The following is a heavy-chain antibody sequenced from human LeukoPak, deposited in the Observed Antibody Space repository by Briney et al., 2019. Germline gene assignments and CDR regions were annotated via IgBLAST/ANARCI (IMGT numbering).Heavy chain of an antibody. D-gene: IGHD5-18*01. Sequence: SVKVSCKASGYTFTSYDINWVRQATGQGLEWMGWMNPNSGNTGYAQKFQGRVTITRNTSISTAYMELSSLRSEDTAVYYCARGPDTAMVTGYYMDVWGKGTTVTVSS. CDR3: ARGPDTAMVTGYYMDV. CDR2: MNPNSGNT. CDR1: GYTFTSYD. V-gene: IGHV1-8*03. J-gene: IGHJ6*03.